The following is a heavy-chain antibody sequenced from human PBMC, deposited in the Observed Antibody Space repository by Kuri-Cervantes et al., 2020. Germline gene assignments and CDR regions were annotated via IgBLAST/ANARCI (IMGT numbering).Heavy chain of an antibody. CDR1: GFTFSSYA. CDR3: ARGFDY. Sequence: GGSLRLSCAASGFTFSSYAMHWVRQAPGKGLEWVAVISYDGSNKYYADSVKGRFTISRDNAKNSLYLQMNSLRAEDTAVYYCARGFDYWGQGTLVTVSS. V-gene: IGHV3-30-3*01. CDR2: ISYDGSNK. J-gene: IGHJ4*02.